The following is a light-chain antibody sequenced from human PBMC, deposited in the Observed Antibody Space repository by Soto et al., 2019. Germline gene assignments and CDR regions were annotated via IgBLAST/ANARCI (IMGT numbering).Light chain of an antibody. J-gene: IGLJ3*02. CDR2: DNN. CDR3: GTWDDTLSAVL. V-gene: IGLV1-51*01. CDR1: NSNIGNNY. Sequence: QTVVTQPPSVSAAPGQKVSISCSGRNSNIGNNYVSWYQQLPGTAPKLLIHDNNERPSGIPDRFSGSKSGTSATLGIAGLQTGDEAVYFCGTWDDTLSAVLFGGGTKLTVL.